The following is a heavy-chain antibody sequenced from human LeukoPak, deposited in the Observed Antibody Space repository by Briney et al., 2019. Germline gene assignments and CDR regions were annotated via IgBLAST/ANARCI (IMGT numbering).Heavy chain of an antibody. J-gene: IGHJ6*03. D-gene: IGHD5-24*01. Sequence: ASVKVSCKASRYTFTGYYMCWVRQAPGQGLEWMGWINPNSGGTNYAQKFQGRVTMTRDTSISTAYMELSSLRSEDTAMYYCARAVRDGYIDYFYYMDVWGKGTTVTVSS. V-gene: IGHV1-2*02. CDR1: RYTFTGYY. CDR3: ARAVRDGYIDYFYYMDV. CDR2: INPNSGGT.